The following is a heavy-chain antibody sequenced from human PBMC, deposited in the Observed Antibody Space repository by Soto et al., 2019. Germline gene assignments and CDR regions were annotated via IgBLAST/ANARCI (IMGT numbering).Heavy chain of an antibody. CDR2: ISAYNGNT. CDR3: ARDARITIFGVVTDYYGMDV. J-gene: IGHJ6*02. D-gene: IGHD3-3*01. Sequence: ASVKVSCKASGYTFTSYGISCVRQAPGQGLEWMGWISAYNGNTNYAQKLQGRVTMTTDTSTSTAYMELRSLRSDDTAVYYCARDARITIFGVVTDYYGMDVWGQGTTVTVSS. CDR1: GYTFTSYG. V-gene: IGHV1-18*04.